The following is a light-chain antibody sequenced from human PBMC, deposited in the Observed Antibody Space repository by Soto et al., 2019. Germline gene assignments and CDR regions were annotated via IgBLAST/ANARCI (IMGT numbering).Light chain of an antibody. J-gene: IGKJ5*01. V-gene: IGKV3-20*01. CDR2: GAS. CDR1: QSVSSSY. CDR3: QQFGSSPPIT. Sequence: EIVLTQSPDTLSLSPGERATLSCRASQSVSSSYLAWYQQKSGQAPRLLIYGASSRAAGIPDRFSGSGSGTYFTLTITRLEPEDFAVYYCQQFGSSPPITFGQGTRLEIK.